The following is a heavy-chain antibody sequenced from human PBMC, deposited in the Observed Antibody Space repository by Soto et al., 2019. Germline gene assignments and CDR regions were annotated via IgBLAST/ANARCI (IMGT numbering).Heavy chain of an antibody. J-gene: IGHJ3*02. D-gene: IGHD3-22*01. Sequence: GGSLRLSCAASGFTFSGSAMHWVRQASGKGLEWVGRIRSKANSYATAYAASVKGRFTISRDDSKNTAYLQMNSLKTEDTAVYYCTRPYYYDSSAYYRAFDIWGQGTMVTVSS. CDR3: TRPYYYDSSAYYRAFDI. CDR2: IRSKANSYAT. CDR1: GFTFSGSA. V-gene: IGHV3-73*01.